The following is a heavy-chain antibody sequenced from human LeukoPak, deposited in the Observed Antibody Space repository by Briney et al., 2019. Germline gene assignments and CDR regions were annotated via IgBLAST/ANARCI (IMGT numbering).Heavy chain of an antibody. CDR1: GFTFSSYS. CDR3: ARDTYYYDSSGYTD. Sequence: PGGSLRLSCAASGFTFSSYSMNWVRQAPGKGLEWVSSISSSSSYIYYADSVKGRFTISRDNSKNTLYLQMNSLRAEDTAVYYCARDTYYYDSSGYTDWGQGTLVTVSS. CDR2: ISSSSSYI. D-gene: IGHD3-22*01. J-gene: IGHJ4*02. V-gene: IGHV3-21*01.